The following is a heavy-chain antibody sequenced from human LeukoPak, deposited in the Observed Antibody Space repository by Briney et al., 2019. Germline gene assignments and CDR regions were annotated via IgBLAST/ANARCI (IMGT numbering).Heavy chain of an antibody. CDR1: GFTFSSYA. D-gene: IGHD1-26*01. Sequence: GGSLRLSCAASGFTFSSYAMSWVHQAPGKGLEWVSGISGSGGSTYYADSVKGRFTISRDNSKNTLYLQMNSLRVEDTAVFYCAKVRDGRSTGGTYYYYMDVWGKGTTVTVSS. J-gene: IGHJ6*03. CDR2: ISGSGGST. CDR3: AKVRDGRSTGGTYYYYMDV. V-gene: IGHV3-23*01.